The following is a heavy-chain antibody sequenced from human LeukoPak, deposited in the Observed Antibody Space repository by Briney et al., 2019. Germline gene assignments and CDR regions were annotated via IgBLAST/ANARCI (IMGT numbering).Heavy chain of an antibody. CDR1: GGSISSSSYY. Sequence: PSETLSLTCTVSGGSISSSSYYWGWIRQPPGKGLEWIGSIYYSGSTYYNPSLKSRVTISVDTSKNQFSLKLSSVTAADTAVYYCARYCSSTSSPPRIAGRGAFDYWGQGTLVTVSS. V-gene: IGHV4-39*07. CDR3: ARYCSSTSSPPRIAGRGAFDY. J-gene: IGHJ4*02. D-gene: IGHD2-2*01. CDR2: IYYSGST.